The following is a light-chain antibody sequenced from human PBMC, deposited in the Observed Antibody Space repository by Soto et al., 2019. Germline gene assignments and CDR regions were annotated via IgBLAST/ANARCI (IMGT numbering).Light chain of an antibody. CDR1: QSVSSY. CDR2: DAS. J-gene: IGKJ5*01. CDR3: QQYNDWPPIT. V-gene: IGKV3-11*01. Sequence: EIVLTQSPATLSLSPGERATLSCRASQSVSSYLAWYQQKPGQAPRLLIYDASNRATGIPARFSGSGSGTDFTLTISSLEPEDFAVYYCQQYNDWPPITFGQGRRLETK.